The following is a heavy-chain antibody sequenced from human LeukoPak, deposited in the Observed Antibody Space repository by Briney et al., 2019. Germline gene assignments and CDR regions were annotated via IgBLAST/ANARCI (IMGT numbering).Heavy chain of an antibody. Sequence: GGSLRLSCAASGFIFSSYTMHWVRQAPGKGLEWVAGLSYDGSNTNHADPVKGRFTISRDNSKNTVHLQMNSLRAEDTAVYYCARSYRSGWYYFDYWGQGTLVTVSS. V-gene: IGHV3-30-3*01. CDR3: ARSYRSGWYYFDY. CDR2: LSYDGSNT. D-gene: IGHD6-19*01. CDR1: GFIFSSYT. J-gene: IGHJ4*02.